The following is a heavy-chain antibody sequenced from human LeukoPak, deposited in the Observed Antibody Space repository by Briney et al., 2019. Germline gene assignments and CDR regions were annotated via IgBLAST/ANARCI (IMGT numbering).Heavy chain of an antibody. J-gene: IGHJ4*02. D-gene: IGHD3-10*01. CDR2: INWNGGST. CDR3: ARAYYYGSGSSPFDY. V-gene: IGHV3-20*03. Sequence: WIRQPPGKGLEWVSGINWNGGSTGYADSVKGRFTISRDNAKNSLYLQMNSLRAEDTASYYCARAYYYGSGSSPFDYWGQGTLVTVSS.